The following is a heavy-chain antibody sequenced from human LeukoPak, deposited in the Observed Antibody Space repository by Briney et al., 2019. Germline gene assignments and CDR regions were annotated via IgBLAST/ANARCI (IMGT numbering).Heavy chain of an antibody. Sequence: PGGSLRLSCAASXXXFSSYXMSWVRQAPXXXXXXXXTIDDRGRETYYADSVKGRFTISRDNSKNTLYLQMNSLRAEDTAVYYCARVIYDSSGYYFDYWGQGTLVTVSS. CDR1: XXXFSSYX. J-gene: IGHJ4*02. CDR2: IDDRGRET. CDR3: ARVIYDSSGYYFDY. V-gene: IGHV3-23*01. D-gene: IGHD3-22*01.